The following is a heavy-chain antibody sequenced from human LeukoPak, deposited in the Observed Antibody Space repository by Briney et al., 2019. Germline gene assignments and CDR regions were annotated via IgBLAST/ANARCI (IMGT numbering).Heavy chain of an antibody. CDR3: ARWSDTGGYYYYYGMDV. D-gene: IGHD3-16*01. V-gene: IGHV4-4*02. Sequence: TSGTLSLTCAVSGRAISSSNWWSWVSQPPGKGLEWIGEIYHSGSTNYNPSLKSRVTISVDKFKNQFALKLSSVAAADPAVYSCARWSDTGGYYYYYGMDVWGKGTTVTVSS. CDR1: GRAISSSNW. CDR2: IYHSGST. J-gene: IGHJ6*04.